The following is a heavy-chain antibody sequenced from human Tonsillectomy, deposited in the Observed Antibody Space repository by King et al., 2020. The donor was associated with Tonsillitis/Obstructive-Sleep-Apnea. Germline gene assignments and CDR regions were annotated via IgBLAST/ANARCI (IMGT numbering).Heavy chain of an antibody. D-gene: IGHD6-19*01. J-gene: IGHJ3*02. CDR2: ISYDGGNK. Sequence: QLVQSGGGVVQPGRSLRLSCASSGFTFSRYGMHWGRQAPGKGLGGVAVISYDGGNKYYSDSVKGRFTISRDNSKNTLYLQMNSLRAEDTAVYYCARDGIAVAGPLRSGTFDIWGQGTMVTVSS. CDR3: ARDGIAVAGPLRSGTFDI. CDR1: GFTFSRYG. V-gene: IGHV3-33*05.